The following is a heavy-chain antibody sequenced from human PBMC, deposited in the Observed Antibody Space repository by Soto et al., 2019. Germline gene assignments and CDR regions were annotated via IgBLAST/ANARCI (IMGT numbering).Heavy chain of an antibody. D-gene: IGHD2-21*01. CDR3: VGDVVVASGYHYHTMAL. Sequence: QVQLIQSGPEVKKPGASVVLSCKASEFVLTMYGISWLRQAPGQGLEWMGWISVYNGDTKYAQNFQDRVTIRADKSTYIFYMDLTSLRSDDAAVYYCVGDVVVASGYHYHTMALWGLGTTVTVSS. J-gene: IGHJ6*02. V-gene: IGHV1-18*01. CDR2: ISVYNGDT. CDR1: EFVLTMYG.